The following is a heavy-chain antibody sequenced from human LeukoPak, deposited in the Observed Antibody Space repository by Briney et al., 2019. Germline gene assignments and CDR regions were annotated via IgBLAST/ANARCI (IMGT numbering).Heavy chain of an antibody. D-gene: IGHD1-7*01. J-gene: IGHJ4*02. CDR3: ARDHSNWNYAPDF. CDR1: GYTFTDYY. V-gene: IGHV1-2*02. Sequence: ASVKVSCKASGYTFTDYYLHWVRQAPGQGLEWMGWINPSSGDTNYAQKFRDRVTMSTDTSTGTAYLDVRSLTSDDTAVYYCARDHSNWNYAPDFWGQGTLVIVSS. CDR2: INPSSGDT.